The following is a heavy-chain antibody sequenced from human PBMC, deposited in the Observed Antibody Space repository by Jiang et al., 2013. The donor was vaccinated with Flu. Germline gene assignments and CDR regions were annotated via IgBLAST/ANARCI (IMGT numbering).Heavy chain of an antibody. D-gene: IGHD6-6*01. Sequence: LLKPSETLSLTCTVSGDSINNYYWSWIRQPAGKGLEWIGRIDPSGGTTYNPSLKSRVTMSVDSSKNQFSLNLRSVTAADTAVYYCARGGASSIWFDPWGQGT. J-gene: IGHJ5*02. V-gene: IGHV4-4*07. CDR1: GDSINNYY. CDR2: IDPSGGT. CDR3: ARGGASSIWFDP.